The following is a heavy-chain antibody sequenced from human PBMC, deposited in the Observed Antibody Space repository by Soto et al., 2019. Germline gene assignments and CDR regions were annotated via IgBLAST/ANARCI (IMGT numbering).Heavy chain of an antibody. CDR2: ISYDGSNK. D-gene: IGHD1-26*01. Sequence: QVQLVESGGGVVQPGRSLRLSCAASGFTFNSYGMHWVRQAPGKGLEWVAVISYDGSNKYYADSVKGRFTISRDNSKNTLYLQMNSLRAEDTAVYYCAKPGGGSSGNAFDIWGQGTMVTVSS. V-gene: IGHV3-30*18. CDR3: AKPGGGSSGNAFDI. CDR1: GFTFNSYG. J-gene: IGHJ3*02.